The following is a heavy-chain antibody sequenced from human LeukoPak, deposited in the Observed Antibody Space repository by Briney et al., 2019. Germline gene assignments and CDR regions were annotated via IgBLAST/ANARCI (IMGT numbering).Heavy chain of an antibody. J-gene: IGHJ3*02. CDR3: ARDREGLSI. CDR2: ISWNSGSI. V-gene: IGHV3-9*01. CDR1: GFTFDDYA. Sequence: PGGSLRLSCAASGFTFDDYAMHWVRQAPGKGLEWVSGISWNSGSIGYADSVKGRFTISRDNAKNSLYLQMNSLNAADTAVYYCARDREGLSIWGEGTLVLVSS.